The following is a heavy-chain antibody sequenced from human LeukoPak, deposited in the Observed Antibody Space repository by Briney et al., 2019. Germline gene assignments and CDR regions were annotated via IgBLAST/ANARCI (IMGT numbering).Heavy chain of an antibody. CDR2: MNPNSGRT. J-gene: IGHJ4*02. D-gene: IGHD4-23*01. Sequence: GWMNPNSGRTGYAENFQGRITMTRNTSISTAYMELSSLSSEDTAVYYCARETPSRYFDYWGQRALVTVPS. CDR3: ARETPSRYFDY. V-gene: IGHV1-8*01.